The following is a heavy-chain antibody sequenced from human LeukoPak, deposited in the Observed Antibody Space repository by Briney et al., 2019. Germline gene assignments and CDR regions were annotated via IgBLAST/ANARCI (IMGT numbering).Heavy chain of an antibody. J-gene: IGHJ4*02. Sequence: SETLSLTCTVSGGSISSYYWNWIRQPPGKGLEWIGYIYNSGSTNNNPSLKSRVTISVDTSKKQFSLKLSSVTAADTAVYYCARETPYGSGSYPSDYWGQGILVTVSS. CDR2: IYNSGST. CDR1: GGSISSYY. V-gene: IGHV4-59*01. CDR3: ARETPYGSGSYPSDY. D-gene: IGHD3-10*01.